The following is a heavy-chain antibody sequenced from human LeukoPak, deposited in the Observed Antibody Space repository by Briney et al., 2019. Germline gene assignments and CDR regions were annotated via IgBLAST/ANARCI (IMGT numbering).Heavy chain of an antibody. CDR2: INPGNSDT. Sequence: GESLKISCKGSGYGFTTCWIGWVRQMHAKGLEWMGVINPGNSDTRYSPSFQGQVTISADKSITTAYLQWSSLKASDTAMYYCARLRWAAGDGYYFDYWGQGTPVTVSS. V-gene: IGHV5-51*01. D-gene: IGHD6-13*01. CDR1: GYGFTTCW. CDR3: ARLRWAAGDGYYFDY. J-gene: IGHJ4*02.